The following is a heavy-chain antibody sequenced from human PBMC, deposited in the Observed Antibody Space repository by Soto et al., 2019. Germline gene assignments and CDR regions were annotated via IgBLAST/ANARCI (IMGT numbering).Heavy chain of an antibody. CDR3: ARGLQLEEVFDI. J-gene: IGHJ3*02. Sequence: PSVKVTCKASGYTFTSYGISWVRQAPGQGLEWMGWISAYNGNTNYAQKLQGRVTMTTDTSTSTAYMELRSLRSDDTAVYYCARGLQLEEVFDIWGQGTMVTVSS. CDR1: GYTFTSYG. V-gene: IGHV1-18*04. CDR2: ISAYNGNT. D-gene: IGHD1-1*01.